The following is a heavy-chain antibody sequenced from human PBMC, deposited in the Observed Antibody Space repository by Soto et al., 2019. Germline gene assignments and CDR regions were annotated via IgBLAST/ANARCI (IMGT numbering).Heavy chain of an antibody. CDR1: GYTFTSYY. D-gene: IGHD3-3*01. Sequence: GASVKVSCKASGYTFTSYYMHCVRQAPGQGLEWMGIINPSGGSTSYAQKFQGRVTMTRDTSTSTVYMELSSLRSEDTAVYYCARDGTYYDFWSGPTYGMDVWGQGTTVTVSS. CDR2: INPSGGST. CDR3: ARDGTYYDFWSGPTYGMDV. V-gene: IGHV1-46*01. J-gene: IGHJ6*02.